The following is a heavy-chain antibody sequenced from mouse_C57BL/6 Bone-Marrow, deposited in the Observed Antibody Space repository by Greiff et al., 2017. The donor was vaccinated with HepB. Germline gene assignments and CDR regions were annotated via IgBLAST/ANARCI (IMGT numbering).Heavy chain of an antibody. D-gene: IGHD1-1*01. V-gene: IGHV5-6*01. CDR1: GFTFSSYG. Sequence: EVQLVESGGDLVKPGGSLKLSCAASGFTFSSYGMSWVRQTPDKRLEWVATISSGGSYTYYPDSVKGRFTISRENAKNTLYLQMSSLKSEDTAMYYCARDRYYDFDYWGQGTTLTVSS. CDR2: ISSGGSYT. CDR3: ARDRYYDFDY. J-gene: IGHJ2*01.